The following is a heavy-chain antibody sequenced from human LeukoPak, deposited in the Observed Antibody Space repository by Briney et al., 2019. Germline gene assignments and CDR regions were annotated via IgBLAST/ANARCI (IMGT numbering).Heavy chain of an antibody. J-gene: IGHJ4*02. D-gene: IGHD1-14*01. CDR3: ARDRQAWYTHFDY. Sequence: PGRSLRLSCAASGFTFSSYAMHWVRQAPGKGLERVAVISYDGGNKYYADSVKGRFTISRDNSKNTLYLQMNSLRAEDTAVYYCARDRQAWYTHFDYWGQGTLVTVSS. V-gene: IGHV3-30-3*01. CDR1: GFTFSSYA. CDR2: ISYDGGNK.